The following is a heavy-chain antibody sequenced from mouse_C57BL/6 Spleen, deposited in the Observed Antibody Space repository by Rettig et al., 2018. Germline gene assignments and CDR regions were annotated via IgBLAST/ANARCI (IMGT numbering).Heavy chain of an antibody. CDR3: ARGYYADY. Sequence: KMSCKASGYTFTSYTMHWVKQRPGQGLEWIGYINPSSGYTKYNQKFKDKATLTADKSSSTAYMQLSSLTSEDSAVYYCARGYYADYWGQGTTLTVSS. V-gene: IGHV1-4*01. J-gene: IGHJ2*01. CDR1: GYTFTSYT. CDR2: INPSSGYT.